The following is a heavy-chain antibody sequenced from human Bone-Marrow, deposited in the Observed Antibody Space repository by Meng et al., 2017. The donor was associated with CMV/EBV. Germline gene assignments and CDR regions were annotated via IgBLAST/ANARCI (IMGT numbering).Heavy chain of an antibody. CDR2: IYYSGST. CDR1: GGSISSYY. D-gene: IGHD2-2*01. J-gene: IGHJ5*02. Sequence: SETLSLTCTVSGGSISSYYWSWIRQPPGKGREWIGYIYYSGSTNYNPSLKSRVTISVDTSKNQFSLKLRSVTAADTAVYYCARMVQMGDFWVRCSTSCWFDPWGQGTLVTVSS. CDR3: ARMVQMGDFWVRCSTSCWFDP. V-gene: IGHV4-59*01.